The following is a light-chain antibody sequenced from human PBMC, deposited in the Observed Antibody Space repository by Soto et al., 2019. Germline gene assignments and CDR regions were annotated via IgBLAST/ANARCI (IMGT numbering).Light chain of an antibody. Sequence: DIQMTQSPSTLSASVGDRVTITCRASQSISSWLAWYQQKPGKAPKLLIYKASSLESVVPSRFSGSGSGTEFTLTSSSLQPDDFATYYCQQYNSYWTFGQGTKVEIK. V-gene: IGKV1-5*03. J-gene: IGKJ1*01. CDR3: QQYNSYWT. CDR1: QSISSW. CDR2: KAS.